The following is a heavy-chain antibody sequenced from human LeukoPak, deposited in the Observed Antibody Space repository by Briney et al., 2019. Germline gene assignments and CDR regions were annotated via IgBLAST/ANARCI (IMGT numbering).Heavy chain of an antibody. Sequence: GGSLRLSCAASGFTVSSNYMSWVRQAPGKGLEWVSIIYSGGSTYYADSVKGRFTISRDNAKNSLYLQMNSLRAEDTAVYYCAKDLKRQQLVHDYWGQGTLVTVSS. D-gene: IGHD6-13*01. CDR1: GFTVSSNY. CDR2: IYSGGST. CDR3: AKDLKRQQLVHDY. V-gene: IGHV3-66*01. J-gene: IGHJ4*02.